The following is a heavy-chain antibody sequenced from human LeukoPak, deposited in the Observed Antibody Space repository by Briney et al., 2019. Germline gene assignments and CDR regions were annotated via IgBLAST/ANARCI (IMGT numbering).Heavy chain of an antibody. V-gene: IGHV1-69*05. CDR3: ARNLKGYSSAQGYYYGMDV. J-gene: IGHJ6*02. D-gene: IGHD6-19*01. CDR2: IIPIFGTA. CDR1: GGTFSSYT. Sequence: AASVKVSCKASGGTFSSYTISWVRQAPGQGLEWMGGIIPIFGTANYAQKLQGRVTMTTDTSTSTAYMELRSLRSDDTAVYYCARNLKGYSSAQGYYYGMDVWGQGTTVTVSS.